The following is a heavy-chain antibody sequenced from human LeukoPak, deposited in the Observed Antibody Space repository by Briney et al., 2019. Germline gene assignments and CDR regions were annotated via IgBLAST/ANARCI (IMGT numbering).Heavy chain of an antibody. Sequence: SETLFLTCSVSDDSIRTYYWSWIRQPPGKGLEYIGYIYYNGDTNSNPSLKNRVIISLDTSKNQFSLKLSSVTAADTAVYYCAKFARVPDNWGQGALVTVSS. CDR1: DDSIRTYY. CDR2: IYYNGDT. V-gene: IGHV4-59*08. CDR3: AKFARVPDN. J-gene: IGHJ4*02.